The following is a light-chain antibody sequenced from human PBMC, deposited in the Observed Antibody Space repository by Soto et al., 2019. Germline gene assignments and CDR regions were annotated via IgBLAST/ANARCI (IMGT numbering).Light chain of an antibody. V-gene: IGKV3-20*01. CDR2: GAS. J-gene: IGKJ1*01. CDR3: QQYASTRWT. CDR1: QHVSSSY. Sequence: GESSTRSWRYSQHVSSSYLVWYQQKPGQAPRLIIYGASSRATGIPDRFSGSRSGTDCTLTISRLQPEDAAVYYCQQYASTRWTFGQGTKVDIK.